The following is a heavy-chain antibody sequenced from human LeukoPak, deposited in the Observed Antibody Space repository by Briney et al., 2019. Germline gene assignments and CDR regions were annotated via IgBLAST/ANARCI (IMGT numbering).Heavy chain of an antibody. CDR1: GLTFRNYG. Sequence: GGSLRLSCVASGLTFRNYGFHWVRQAPGKGLEWVAIIYSGGGTTKYYAESVKDRFTVTRDDSRDTLYLQMNSLRAEDTAVYYCVVILVPGGVWHFDLWGRGTLVTVSS. D-gene: IGHD2-2*01. CDR3: VVILVPGGVWHFDL. CDR2: IYSGGGTTK. V-gene: IGHV3-33*03. J-gene: IGHJ2*01.